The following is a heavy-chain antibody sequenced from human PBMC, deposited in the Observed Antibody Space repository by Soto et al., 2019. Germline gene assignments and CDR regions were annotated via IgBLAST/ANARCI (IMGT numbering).Heavy chain of an antibody. D-gene: IGHD3-22*01. CDR3: AKDSRDDSSGYYYNTLYYFDY. Sequence: GGSLRLSCAASGFTFDDYTMHWVRQAPGKGLEWVSLISWDGGSTYYADSVKGRFTISRDNSKNSLYLQMNSLRTEDTALYYCAKDSRDDSSGYYYNTLYYFDYWGQGTLVTVSS. CDR2: ISWDGGST. CDR1: GFTFDDYT. V-gene: IGHV3-43*01. J-gene: IGHJ4*02.